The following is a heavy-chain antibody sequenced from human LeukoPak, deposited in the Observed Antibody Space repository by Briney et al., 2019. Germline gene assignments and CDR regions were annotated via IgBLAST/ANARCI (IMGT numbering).Heavy chain of an antibody. CDR3: ARDGWSQFGEFYFDH. CDR1: GFTFNNYN. J-gene: IGHJ4*02. CDR2: ISSRSSTI. D-gene: IGHD3-10*01. V-gene: IGHV3-48*02. Sequence: GGSLRLSCAASGFTFNNYNMNWVRQAPGKGMEWLSYISSRSSTIYYAESVKGRFTISRDNAKNSLYLQMDSLRDDDTAVYYCARDGWSQFGEFYFDHWGQGVLVTVSP.